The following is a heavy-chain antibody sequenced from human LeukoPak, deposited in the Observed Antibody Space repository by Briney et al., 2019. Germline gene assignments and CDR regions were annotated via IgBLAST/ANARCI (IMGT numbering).Heavy chain of an antibody. D-gene: IGHD2-2*01. CDR1: GYTFTSYD. V-gene: IGHV1-8*03. Sequence: ASVKVSCKXSGYTFTSYDINWVRQATGQGLERMGWMNPNSGNTGYSQKFQGRVTITRNTSISTAYMELSSLRSEDTAVYYCARRPIVVVPAAIKPPYYYYYMDVWGKGTTVTVSS. CDR3: ARRPIVVVPAAIKPPYYYYYMDV. J-gene: IGHJ6*03. CDR2: MNPNSGNT.